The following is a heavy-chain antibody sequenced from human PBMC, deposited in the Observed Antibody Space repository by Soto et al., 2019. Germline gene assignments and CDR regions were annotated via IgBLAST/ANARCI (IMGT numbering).Heavy chain of an antibody. CDR3: AKRNGYYDSSGYPDY. J-gene: IGHJ4*02. Sequence: GSLRLSCAASGFTFSSYAMSWVRQAPGKGLEWVSAISGSGGSTYYADSVKGRFTISRDNSKNTLYLQMNSLRAEGTAVYYCAKRNGYYDSSGYPDYWGQGTLVTVSS. V-gene: IGHV3-23*01. D-gene: IGHD3-22*01. CDR2: ISGSGGST. CDR1: GFTFSSYA.